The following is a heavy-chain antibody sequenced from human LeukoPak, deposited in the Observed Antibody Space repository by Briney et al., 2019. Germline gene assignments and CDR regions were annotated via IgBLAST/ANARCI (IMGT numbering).Heavy chain of an antibody. CDR3: AADGRGRASGSYYINDAFDI. Sequence: ASVKVSCKASGFTFTSSAMQWVRQARGQRLEWIGWIVVGSGNTNYAQKFQERVTITRDMCTSTAYMELSSLRSGYTAVYYCAADGRGRASGSYYINDAFDIWGQGTMVTVSS. V-gene: IGHV1-58*02. J-gene: IGHJ3*02. CDR2: IVVGSGNT. CDR1: GFTFTSSA. D-gene: IGHD3-10*01.